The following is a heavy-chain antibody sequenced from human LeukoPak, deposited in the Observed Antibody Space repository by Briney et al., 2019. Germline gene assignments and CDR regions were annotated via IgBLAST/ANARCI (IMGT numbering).Heavy chain of an antibody. CDR2: ISGSGGST. J-gene: IGHJ6*02. Sequence: PGGSLRLSCAASGFTFSSYAMSWVRQAPGKGLEWVSAISGSGGSTYYADSVKGRFTISRDNSKNTLYLQMNSLRAEDTAVYYCAKGLRGGYVPSYHYGMDVWGHGTTVTVSS. CDR3: AKGLRGGYVPSYHYGMDV. D-gene: IGHD5-12*01. CDR1: GFTFSSYA. V-gene: IGHV3-23*01.